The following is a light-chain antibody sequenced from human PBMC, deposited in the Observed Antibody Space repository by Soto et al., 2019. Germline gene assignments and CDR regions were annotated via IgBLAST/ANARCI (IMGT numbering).Light chain of an antibody. V-gene: IGKV1-13*02. CDR2: DAS. J-gene: IGKJ1*01. CDR1: QGISSA. Sequence: AIQLTQSPSSLSASVGDGVTITCRASQGISSALAWYQQKPGKAPKLLIYDASSLESGVPSRFSGSGSGTEFTLTISSLQPDDFATYYCQQYNSYPWTFGQGTKVDIK. CDR3: QQYNSYPWT.